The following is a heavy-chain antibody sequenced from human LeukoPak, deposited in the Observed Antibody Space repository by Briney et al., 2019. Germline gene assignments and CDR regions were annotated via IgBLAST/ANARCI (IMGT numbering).Heavy chain of an antibody. V-gene: IGHV3-23*01. D-gene: IGHD2-21*01. Sequence: GGSLRLSCVASGFTFSSYAMNWVRQAPGKGLEWVSTSASGGSSYYADSVKGRFTISRDNSKNTLYLHMNSLRAEDTAIYYCARDVSVDWIDPWGQGTLVTVSS. CDR3: ARDVSVDWIDP. CDR1: GFTFSSYA. J-gene: IGHJ5*02. CDR2: SASGGSS.